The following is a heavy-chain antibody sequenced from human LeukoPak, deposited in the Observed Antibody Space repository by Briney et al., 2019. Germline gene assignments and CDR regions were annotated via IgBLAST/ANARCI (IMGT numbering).Heavy chain of an antibody. V-gene: IGHV4-61*08. D-gene: IGHD2-2*01. Sequence: SETLSLTCTVSGGSISSGGYYWSWIRQPPGKGLEWIGYIYHSGSTNYNPSLKSRVTISVDTSRNQFSLKLSSVTAADTAIYYCARVDCISTSCPADYWGQGTLVTVSS. CDR1: GGSISSGGYY. CDR2: IYHSGST. CDR3: ARVDCISTSCPADY. J-gene: IGHJ4*02.